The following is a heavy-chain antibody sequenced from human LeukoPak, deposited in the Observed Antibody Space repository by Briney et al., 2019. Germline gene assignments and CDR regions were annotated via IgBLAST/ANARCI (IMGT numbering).Heavy chain of an antibody. Sequence: PGGPLRSSGAPLGFTSINYAITWAAQAPARGRGGVGVIWYDGSNVKYPDSVKGRFTISRDNSKNMMYLQMSSLRAEDTAIYYCAKSRGHIVVVTATDWGQGTQVTVSS. CDR2: IWYDGSNV. J-gene: IGHJ4*02. CDR1: GFTSINYA. CDR3: AKSRGHIVVVTATD. D-gene: IGHD2-21*02. V-gene: IGHV3-33*06.